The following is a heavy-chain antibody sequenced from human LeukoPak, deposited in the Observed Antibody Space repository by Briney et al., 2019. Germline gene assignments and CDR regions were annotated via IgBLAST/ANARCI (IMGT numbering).Heavy chain of an antibody. D-gene: IGHD2-2*03. V-gene: IGHV1-8*03. CDR1: GYNFGDYD. CDR3: ARVDIVVIPGASGYDY. CDR2: VNPKSGNR. J-gene: IGHJ4*02. Sequence: ASVKVSCKASGYNFGDYDINWVRQATGQGLEWMGWVNPKSGNRGYAQKFQGRVNITRDTSMSTAYMELSSLTSEDTAVYYCARVDIVVIPGASGYDYWGQGTLVTVSS.